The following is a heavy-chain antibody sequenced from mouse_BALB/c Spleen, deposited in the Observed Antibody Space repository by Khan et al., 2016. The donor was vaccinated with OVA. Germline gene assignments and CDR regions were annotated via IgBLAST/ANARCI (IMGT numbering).Heavy chain of an antibody. CDR2: INTYTGEA. CDR3: SRSNGNYWFAY. J-gene: IGHJ3*01. Sequence: QIQLVQSGPELKKPGETVKISCKASGYTLIDYGMNWVKQAPGKGLKWMGWINTYTGEATYADDFKGRFAFSLETSASTAYLQINNLKTDDTSTYFCSRSNGNYWFAYWGPGTLVTVSA. V-gene: IGHV9-3-1*01. CDR1: GYTLIDYG. D-gene: IGHD2-1*01.